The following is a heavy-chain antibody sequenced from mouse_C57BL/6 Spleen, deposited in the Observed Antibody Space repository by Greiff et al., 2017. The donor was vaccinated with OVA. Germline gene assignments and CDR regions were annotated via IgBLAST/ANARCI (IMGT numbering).Heavy chain of an antibody. Sequence: QVQLKQSGPELVKPGASVKISCKASGYAFSSSWMNWVKQRPGKGLEWIGRIYPGDGDTNYNGKFKGKATLTADKSSSTAYMQLSSLTSEDSAVYFCARSVDYGYAMDYWGQGTSVTVSS. CDR2: IYPGDGDT. V-gene: IGHV1-82*01. CDR1: GYAFSSSW. CDR3: ARSVDYGYAMDY. D-gene: IGHD2-4*01. J-gene: IGHJ4*01.